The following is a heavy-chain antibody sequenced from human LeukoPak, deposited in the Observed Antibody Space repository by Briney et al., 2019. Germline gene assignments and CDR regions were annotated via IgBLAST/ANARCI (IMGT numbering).Heavy chain of an antibody. V-gene: IGHV4-59*01. CDR2: IYYSGST. D-gene: IGHD1-26*01. CDR3: ARADGYSGSYYAFDI. Sequence: PSETLSLTCTVSGGSISSYYWSWIRQPPGKELVWLGYIYYSGSTNYNPSLKSRVTISVDTSKNQFSLKLSSVTAADTAVYYCARADGYSGSYYAFDIWGQGTMVTVSS. CDR1: GGSISSYY. J-gene: IGHJ3*02.